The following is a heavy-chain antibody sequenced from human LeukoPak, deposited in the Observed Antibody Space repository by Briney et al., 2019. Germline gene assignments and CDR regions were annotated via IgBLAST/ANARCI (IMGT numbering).Heavy chain of an antibody. V-gene: IGHV4-59*01. J-gene: IGHJ5*02. CDR2: TYSSGST. CDR3: AKDWEPGS. CDR1: GASINSYY. D-gene: IGHD1-26*01. Sequence: SETLSLTCSVSGASINSYYWNWIRQPPGKGLEWIGNTYSSGSTNYNPSLKSRVTISLDTSKNQFSLKMSSVTAADTAVYYYAKDWEPGSWGQGTLVTVSS.